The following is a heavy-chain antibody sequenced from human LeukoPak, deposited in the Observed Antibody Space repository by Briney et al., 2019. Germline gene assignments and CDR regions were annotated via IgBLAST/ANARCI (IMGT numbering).Heavy chain of an antibody. V-gene: IGHV4-38-2*02. D-gene: IGHD3-22*01. CDR3: ARDLGPYYYDSSGYYWFDP. Sequence: PSETLSLTCTVSRYSITSGFYWGWIRQPPGKGLEWIGSIYSSGSTYYNPSLKSRVTISVDTSKNQVSLKLRSVTAADTAVYYCARDLGPYYYDSSGYYWFDPWGQGTLVTVSS. CDR2: IYSSGST. CDR1: RYSITSGFY. J-gene: IGHJ5*02.